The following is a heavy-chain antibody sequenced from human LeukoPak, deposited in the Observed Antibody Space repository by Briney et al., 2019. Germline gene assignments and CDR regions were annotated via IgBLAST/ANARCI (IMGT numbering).Heavy chain of an antibody. Sequence: PGGSLRLSYAASGFTFSSYAMHWVRQAPGKGLEWVAVISYDGSNKYYADSVKGRFTISRDNSKNTLYLQMNSLRAEDTAVYYCARSRGIMYSSSWTLDYWGQGTLVTVSS. CDR1: GFTFSSYA. CDR3: ARSRGIMYSSSWTLDY. J-gene: IGHJ4*02. D-gene: IGHD6-13*01. V-gene: IGHV3-30*04. CDR2: ISYDGSNK.